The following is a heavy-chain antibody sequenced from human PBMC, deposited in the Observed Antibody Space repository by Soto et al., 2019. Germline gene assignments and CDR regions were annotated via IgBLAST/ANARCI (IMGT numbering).Heavy chain of an antibody. J-gene: IGHJ4*02. V-gene: IGHV1-69*02. CDR2: IIPILGIA. Sequence: QVQLVQSGAEVKKPGSSVKVSCKASGGTFSSYTISWVRQAPGQGLEWMGRIIPILGIANYAQKFQGRVTITADKSTSTAYMELSSLRSEDTAVYYCAGTPPLGYCSGGSCYSDDYWGQGTLVTVSS. CDR1: GGTFSSYT. D-gene: IGHD2-15*01. CDR3: AGTPPLGYCSGGSCYSDDY.